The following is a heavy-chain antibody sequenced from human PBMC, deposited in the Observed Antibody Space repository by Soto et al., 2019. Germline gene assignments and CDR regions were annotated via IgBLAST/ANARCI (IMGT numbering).Heavy chain of an antibody. J-gene: IGHJ4*02. Sequence: PGGSLRLSCAASGFTFSSYDMHWVRQATGKGLEWVSAIGTAGDTYYPGSVKGRFTISRDNSKNTLYLQMNSLRAEDTAVYYCANGVGATLFGYWGQGTLVTVSS. CDR1: GFTFSSYD. D-gene: IGHD1-26*01. CDR2: IGTAGDT. CDR3: ANGVGATLFGY. V-gene: IGHV3-13*01.